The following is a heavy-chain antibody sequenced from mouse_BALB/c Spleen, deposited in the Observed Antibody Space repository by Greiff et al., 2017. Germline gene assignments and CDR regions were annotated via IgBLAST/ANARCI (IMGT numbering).Heavy chain of an antibody. D-gene: IGHD2-4*01. CDR3: ARSMSTTGAMDY. Sequence: EVQLVESGGGLVQPGGSRKLSCAASGFTFSSFGMHWVRQAPEKGLEWVAYISSGSSTIYYADTVKGRFTISRDNTKNTLFLHMTSLMSEDTAMYYCARSMSTTGAMDYWGQGTSVTVSA. CDR2: ISSGSSTI. J-gene: IGHJ4*01. CDR1: GFTFSSFG. V-gene: IGHV5-17*02.